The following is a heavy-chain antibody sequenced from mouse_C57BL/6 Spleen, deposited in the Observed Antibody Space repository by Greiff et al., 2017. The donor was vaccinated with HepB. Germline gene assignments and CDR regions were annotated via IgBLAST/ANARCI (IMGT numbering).Heavy chain of an antibody. D-gene: IGHD1-1*01. CDR2: IYPRDGST. CDR3: SSGGLLYAMDY. J-gene: IGHJ4*01. V-gene: IGHV1-78*01. CDR1: GYTFTDHT. Sequence: VQLQQSDAELVKPGASVKISCKVSGYTFTDHTIHWMKQRPEQGLEWIGYIYPRDGSTKYHEKCKGKATLTADKSSSTAYMQLNSLTSEDAAVYFCSSGGLLYAMDYWGQGTAVTVAS.